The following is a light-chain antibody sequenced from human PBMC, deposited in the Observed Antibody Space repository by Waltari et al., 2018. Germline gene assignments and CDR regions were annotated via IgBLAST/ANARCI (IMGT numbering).Light chain of an antibody. V-gene: IGLV3-21*02. Sequence: SYVLTQPPSVSVAPGQTARITCGGHNLGPYSVHWYQQQPGPAPVLGVNGDAERPSGIPERFSCSISENPAILTIRRVEGGDEAHFYCQVGHNLSEHFVFGGGTRLTVL. CDR3: QVGHNLSEHFV. J-gene: IGLJ2*01. CDR1: NLGPYS. CDR2: GDA.